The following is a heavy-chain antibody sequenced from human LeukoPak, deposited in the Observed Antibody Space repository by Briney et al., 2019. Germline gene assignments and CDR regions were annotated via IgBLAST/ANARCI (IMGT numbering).Heavy chain of an antibody. Sequence: HTGGSLRLSCAASGFTFSSYSMNWVRQAPGKGLEWVSYISSSSSTIFYADSVKGRFTISRDNAKNSLYLQMNSLRDEDTAVYYCAREDECSGGSCHGGGIDYWGQGTLVTVSS. CDR2: ISSSSSTI. CDR3: AREDECSGGSCHGGGIDY. D-gene: IGHD2-15*01. V-gene: IGHV3-48*02. J-gene: IGHJ4*02. CDR1: GFTFSSYS.